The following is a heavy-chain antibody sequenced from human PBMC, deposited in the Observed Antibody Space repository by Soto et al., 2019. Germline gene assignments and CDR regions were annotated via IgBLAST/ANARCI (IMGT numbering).Heavy chain of an antibody. CDR2: TYYRSKWYN. CDR3: PRDVEPGHSPSWFDP. CDR1: GDSVSINSAA. J-gene: IGHJ5*02. V-gene: IGHV6-1*01. Sequence: SQTLSLTCAISGDSVSINSAAWNWVRQSPSRGLEWLGRTYYRSKWYNDYAESVISRITINPDTSKNQFSLHLSSVTPEDTAVYLCPRDVEPGHSPSWFDPWGQGTLVTVSS. D-gene: IGHD6-13*01.